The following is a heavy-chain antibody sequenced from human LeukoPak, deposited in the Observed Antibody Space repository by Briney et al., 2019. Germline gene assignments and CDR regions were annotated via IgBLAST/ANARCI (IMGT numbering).Heavy chain of an antibody. V-gene: IGHV3-74*01. Sequence: GGSLRLFCAASGFTFSSYWMHWVRQAPGKGVVWVSRINSDGSSTSYSDSVKGRFTISRDNAKNTLYLQMNSLRDEDTAVYCCARDPDDYDFHNWFDPWGQGTLVTVSA. CDR3: ARDPDDYDFHNWFDP. J-gene: IGHJ5*02. CDR2: INSDGSST. D-gene: IGHD3-3*01. CDR1: GFTFSSYW.